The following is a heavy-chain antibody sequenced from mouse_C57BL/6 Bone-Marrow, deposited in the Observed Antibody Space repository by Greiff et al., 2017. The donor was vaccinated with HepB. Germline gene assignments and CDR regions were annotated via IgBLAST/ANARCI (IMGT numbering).Heavy chain of an antibody. V-gene: IGHV1-69*01. CDR1: GYTFTSYW. CDR3: ARGGYYGPSWYFDV. J-gene: IGHJ1*03. CDR2: IDPSDSYT. Sequence: QVQLQQPGAELVMPGASVKLSCKASGYTFTSYWMHWVKQRPGQGLEWIGEIDPSDSYTNYNQKFKGKSTLTVDKSSSTAYMQLSSLTSEDSAVYYCARGGYYGPSWYFDVWGTGTTVTVSS. D-gene: IGHD1-1*01.